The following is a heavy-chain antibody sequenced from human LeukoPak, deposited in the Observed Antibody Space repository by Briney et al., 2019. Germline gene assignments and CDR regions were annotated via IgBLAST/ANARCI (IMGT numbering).Heavy chain of an antibody. V-gene: IGHV1-8*01. J-gene: IGHJ4*02. CDR1: GYTFTSYD. Sequence: ASVKVSCKASGYTFTSYDINWVRQATGQGLEWMGWMNPNSGNTGYAQKFQGRVTMTRNTSISTAYMGLSSLRSEDTAVYYCARGTRRAVAGIRVYYFDYWGQGTLVTVSS. D-gene: IGHD6-19*01. CDR2: MNPNSGNT. CDR3: ARGTRRAVAGIRVYYFDY.